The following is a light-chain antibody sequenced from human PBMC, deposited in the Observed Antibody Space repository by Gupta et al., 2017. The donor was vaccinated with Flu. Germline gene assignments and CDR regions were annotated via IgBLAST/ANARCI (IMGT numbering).Light chain of an antibody. CDR2: KVS. J-gene: IGKJ4*01. CDR3: RQSTHWPPFT. V-gene: IGKV2-30*02. CDR1: QSLGHSDGNTY. Sequence: DVVMTQSPLSLPVTLGQPASISCRSSQSLGHSDGNTYLSWFQQRPGQAPRRLIYKVSNRDAGVSDRFSGSGLGNDXPLNISXGEEEDVGFYYCRQSTHWPPFTFGXGTKVDIK.